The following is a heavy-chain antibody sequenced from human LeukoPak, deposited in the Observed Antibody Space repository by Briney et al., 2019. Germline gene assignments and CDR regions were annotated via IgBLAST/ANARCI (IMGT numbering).Heavy chain of an antibody. J-gene: IGHJ4*02. CDR3: ARESVISWFLLSDY. D-gene: IGHD6-13*01. Sequence: GGSLRLSCAASGFTFSSYSKNWVRQAPGKGLEWVSYISSSSSTLYYADSVKGRLTISRDNEQNPPYPQMNSLRADDTAVHYSARESVISWFLLSDYCGQGTLVTASS. V-gene: IGHV3-48*04. CDR2: ISSSSSTL. CDR1: GFTFSSYS.